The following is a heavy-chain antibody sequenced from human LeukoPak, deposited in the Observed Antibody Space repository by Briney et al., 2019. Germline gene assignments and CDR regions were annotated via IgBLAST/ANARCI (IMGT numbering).Heavy chain of an antibody. D-gene: IGHD3-22*01. Sequence: GGSLRLSCAASGFTFSTYNMNWVRQAPGKGLEWLSYINADSSTIQYADSVRGRFTTSRDNAKNSLYLQMNSLRAEDTAVYYCVRDNSRGQSLGVIYWGQGSLVTVSS. J-gene: IGHJ4*02. CDR1: GFTFSTYN. V-gene: IGHV3-48*01. CDR2: INADSSTI. CDR3: VRDNSRGQSLGVIY.